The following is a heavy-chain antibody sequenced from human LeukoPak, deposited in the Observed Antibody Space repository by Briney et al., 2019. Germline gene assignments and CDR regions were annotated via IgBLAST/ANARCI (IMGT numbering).Heavy chain of an antibody. D-gene: IGHD6-13*01. CDR1: GYTFTGYY. J-gene: IGHJ6*03. Sequence: ASVKVSCKASGYTFTGYYMHWVRQAPGQGLEWMGWINPNSGGTNYAQKFQGRVTMTRDTSISTAYMELSRLRSDDTAVYYGARRPGIAAAGIRGGYYYYMDVWGKGTTVTVSS. V-gene: IGHV1-2*02. CDR2: INPNSGGT. CDR3: ARRPGIAAAGIRGGYYYYMDV.